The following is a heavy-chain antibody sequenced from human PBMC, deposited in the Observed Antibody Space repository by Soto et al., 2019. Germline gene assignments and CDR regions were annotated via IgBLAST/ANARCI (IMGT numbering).Heavy chain of an antibody. V-gene: IGHV1-18*01. CDR2: IRAQNGNT. CDR3: AKGRYGDY. J-gene: IGHJ4*02. Sequence: QVHLVQSGAEVKKPGASVKVSCKGSGYTFTRYGITWVRQAPGQGLEWMGWIRAQNGNTNYAQKLQGRATGTRDTSTSTSYMERMSLRSDDTALYYCAKGRYGDYWGQGALVTASS. CDR1: GYTFTRYG. D-gene: IGHD1-1*01.